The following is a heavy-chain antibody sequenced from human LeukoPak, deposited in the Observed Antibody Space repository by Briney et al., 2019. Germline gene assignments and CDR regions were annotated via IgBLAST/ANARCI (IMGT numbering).Heavy chain of an antibody. V-gene: IGHV1-46*01. CDR3: ARRYYYDSSGYSPDPKHDAFDI. D-gene: IGHD3-22*01. CDR2: INPSGSST. CDR1: GYSFTSHY. J-gene: IGHJ3*02. Sequence: ASVKVSCKASGYSFTSHYMHWVRQAPGQGLEWMGLINPSGSSTLYAQKFQGRVTMTRDMSTTTDYMELSSLRSEDTAVYYCARRYYYDSSGYSPDPKHDAFDIWGQGTMVTVSS.